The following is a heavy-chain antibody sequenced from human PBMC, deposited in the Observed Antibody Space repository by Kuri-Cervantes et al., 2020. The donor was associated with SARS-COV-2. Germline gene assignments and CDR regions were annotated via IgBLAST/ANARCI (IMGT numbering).Heavy chain of an antibody. J-gene: IGHJ5*02. D-gene: IGHD5-12*01. Sequence: ASVKVSCKASGYTFTSYDINWVRQATGQGLEWMGWVNPNSGGTNYAQKFQGRVTMTRDTSISTAYMELSRLRSDDTAVYYCAREADSGYDHWGQGTLVTVSS. CDR1: GYTFTSYD. CDR2: VNPNSGGT. CDR3: AREADSGYDH. V-gene: IGHV1-2*02.